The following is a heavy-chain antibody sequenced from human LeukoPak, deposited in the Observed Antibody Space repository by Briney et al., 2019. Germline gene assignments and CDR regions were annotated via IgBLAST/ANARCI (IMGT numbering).Heavy chain of an antibody. CDR3: AKGDYGGNSRVVY. J-gene: IGHJ4*02. CDR2: IYSGGST. Sequence: GGSLRLSCAASGFTVSSNYMSWVRQAPGKGLEWVSVIYSGGSTYYADSVKGRFTISRDNSKNTLYLQMNSLRAEDTAVYYCAKGDYGGNSRVVYWGQGTLVTVSS. D-gene: IGHD4-23*01. V-gene: IGHV3-53*01. CDR1: GFTVSSNY.